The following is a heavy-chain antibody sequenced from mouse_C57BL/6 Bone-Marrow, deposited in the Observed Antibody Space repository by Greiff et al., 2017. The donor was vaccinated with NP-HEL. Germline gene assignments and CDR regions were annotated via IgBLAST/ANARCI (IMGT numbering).Heavy chain of an antibody. CDR3: ARDGGHYFDY. Sequence: QVQLKESGAELVRPGTSVKVSCKASGYAFTNYLLAWVKQRPGQGLEWIGVINPGSGGTNYNEKFKGKATLTADKSSSTAYMQLSSLTSEDSAVYFCARDGGHYFDYWGQGTTLTVSS. CDR1: GYAFTNYL. CDR2: INPGSGGT. J-gene: IGHJ2*01. V-gene: IGHV1-54*01.